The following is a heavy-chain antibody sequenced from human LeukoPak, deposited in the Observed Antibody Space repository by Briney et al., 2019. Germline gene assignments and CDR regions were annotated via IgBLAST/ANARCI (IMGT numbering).Heavy chain of an antibody. J-gene: IGHJ5*02. Sequence: GGSLRLSCAASGFTFSDYAMNWVRQAPGKGLEWISYIGPSHSIYYTDSVKGRFTISRDNAKNSLYLQMNSLRAEDTAVYYCASRRDGYNSNWFDPWGQGTLVTVSS. D-gene: IGHD5-24*01. CDR2: IGPSHSI. CDR1: GFTFSDYA. CDR3: ASRRDGYNSNWFDP. V-gene: IGHV3-21*05.